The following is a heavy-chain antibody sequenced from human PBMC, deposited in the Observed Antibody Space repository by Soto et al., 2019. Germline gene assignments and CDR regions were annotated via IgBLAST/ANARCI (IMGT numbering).Heavy chain of an antibody. CDR3: ARLPEGIAAAGKVWSGLYNYYYGMDV. CDR1: GFTFSSYS. Sequence: EVQLVESGGGLVKPGGSLRLSCAASGFTFSSYSMNWVHQAPGKGLEWVSSISSSSSYIYYADSVKGRFTISRDNAKNSLYLQMNSLRAEDTAVYYCARLPEGIAAAGKVWSGLYNYYYGMDVWGQGTTVTVSS. J-gene: IGHJ6*02. CDR2: ISSSSSYI. V-gene: IGHV3-21*01. D-gene: IGHD6-13*01.